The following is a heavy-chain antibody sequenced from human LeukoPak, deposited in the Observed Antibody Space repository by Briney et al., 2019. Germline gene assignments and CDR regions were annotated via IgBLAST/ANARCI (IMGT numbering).Heavy chain of an antibody. CDR3: ARSSAGSGHDAFDI. CDR2: IHSSGHT. J-gene: IGHJ3*02. Sequence: SETLSLTCTVSGSSISSYYWSWIRQPPGKGLEWIGYIHSSGHTDYNPSLKGRVTISVDTSQNHFSLKLTSVTAADTAVYYCARSSAGSGHDAFDIWGQGTMVTVSS. D-gene: IGHD3-10*01. CDR1: GSSISSYY. V-gene: IGHV4-59*12.